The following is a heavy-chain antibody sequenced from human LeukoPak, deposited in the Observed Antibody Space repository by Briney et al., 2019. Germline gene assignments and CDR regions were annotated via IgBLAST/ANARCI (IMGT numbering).Heavy chain of an antibody. Sequence: GGSLRLSCAGSGFTFRSYGMHWVRQAPGKGLEWGAFIWYDGSNKYYADSVRGRFTISRDNSQNTLYLQMNSLRDGDTAVYYCAKDCRIRTGTTSSDHWGQGTLVTVSS. V-gene: IGHV3-30*02. D-gene: IGHD1-7*01. CDR2: IWYDGSNK. CDR1: GFTFRSYG. J-gene: IGHJ4*02. CDR3: AKDCRIRTGTTSSDH.